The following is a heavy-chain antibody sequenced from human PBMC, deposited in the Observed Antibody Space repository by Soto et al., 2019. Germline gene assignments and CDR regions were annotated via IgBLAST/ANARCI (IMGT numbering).Heavy chain of an antibody. CDR1: GGSISSSSYY. J-gene: IGHJ6*02. Sequence: SETLSLTCTVSGGSISSSSYYWGWIRQPPGKGLEWIGSIYYSGSTYYNPSLKSRVTISVDTSKNQFSLKLSSVTAADTAVYYCARYDYGDYGAGYYYYGMDVWGQGTTVTVSS. V-gene: IGHV4-39*01. CDR3: ARYDYGDYGAGYYYYGMDV. D-gene: IGHD4-17*01. CDR2: IYYSGST.